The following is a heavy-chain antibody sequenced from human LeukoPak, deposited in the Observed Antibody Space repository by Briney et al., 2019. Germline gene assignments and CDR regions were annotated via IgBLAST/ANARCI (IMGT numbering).Heavy chain of an antibody. CDR2: IYYSGST. Sequence: SETLSLTCTVSGGSISSYYWSWIRQPPGKGLEWIGYIYYSGSTNYNPSLKSRVTISVDTSKNQFSLKLSSVTAADTAVYYCARQAAAGTAPSDCGMDVWGQGTTVTVSS. CDR1: GGSISSYY. D-gene: IGHD6-13*01. CDR3: ARQAAAGTAPSDCGMDV. V-gene: IGHV4-59*08. J-gene: IGHJ6*02.